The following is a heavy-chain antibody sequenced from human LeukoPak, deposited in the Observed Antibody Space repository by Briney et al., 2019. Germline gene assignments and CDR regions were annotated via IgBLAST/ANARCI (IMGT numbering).Heavy chain of an antibody. CDR1: GGSISSYY. D-gene: IGHD3-10*01. V-gene: IGHV4-59*08. CDR2: IYYSGST. CDR3: ARTYYYGSGILTTFDP. J-gene: IGHJ5*02. Sequence: SETLSLTCTVSGGSISSYYWSWIRQPPGKGLEWIGYIYYSGSTNYNSSLKSRVTISVDTSKNQFSLKLSSVTAADTAVYYCARTYYYGSGILTTFDPWGQGTLVTVSS.